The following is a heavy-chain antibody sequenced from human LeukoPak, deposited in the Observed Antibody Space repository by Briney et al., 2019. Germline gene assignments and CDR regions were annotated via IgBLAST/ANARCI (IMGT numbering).Heavy chain of an antibody. CDR3: ARPGDYAPYYYMDV. Sequence: SETLFLTCTVSGGSISSNKYYWGWIRQPPGKGLEWIGSIYYSGSTYYNPSLKSRVTISVDTSKNQFSLKLSSVTAADTAVYYCARPGDYAPYYYMDVWGKGTTVTVSS. D-gene: IGHD4-17*01. CDR1: GGSISSNKYY. J-gene: IGHJ6*03. V-gene: IGHV4-39*01. CDR2: IYYSGST.